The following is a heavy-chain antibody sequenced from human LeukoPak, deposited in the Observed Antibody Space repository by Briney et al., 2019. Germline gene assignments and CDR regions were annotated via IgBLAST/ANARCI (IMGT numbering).Heavy chain of an antibody. CDR3: ARVYRRRWVQLGDCDAFDI. CDR1: GGTFSSYA. CDR2: IIPIFGTA. J-gene: IGHJ3*02. Sequence: SVKVSCKASGGTFSSYAISWVRQAPGQGLEWMGGIIPIFGTANYAQKFQGRVTITADESTSTAYMELSSLRSEDTAVYYCARVYRRRWVQLGDCDAFDIWGQGTMVTVSS. V-gene: IGHV1-69*01. D-gene: IGHD3-16*01.